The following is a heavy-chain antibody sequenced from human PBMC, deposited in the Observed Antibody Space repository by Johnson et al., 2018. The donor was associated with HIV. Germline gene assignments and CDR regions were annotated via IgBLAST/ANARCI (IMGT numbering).Heavy chain of an antibody. V-gene: IGHV3-NL1*01. CDR3: ALLRGAAGDDAFDI. CDR2: IRGSGGSI. D-gene: IGHD6-13*01. Sequence: QVQLVESGGGVVQPGGSLRLSCAASGFTFSSYGMHWVRQAPGKGLEWVSRIRGSGGSIFYADSVKGRFTISRDNSKNTLYLQMNSLRAEDTAVYYCALLRGAAGDDAFDIWGQGTMVTVSS. J-gene: IGHJ3*02. CDR1: GFTFSSYG.